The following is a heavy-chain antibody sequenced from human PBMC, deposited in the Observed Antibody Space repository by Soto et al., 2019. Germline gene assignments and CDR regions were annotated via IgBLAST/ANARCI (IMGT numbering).Heavy chain of an antibody. Sequence: SGPTLVNPTETLTLTCTVSGFSLSNPVMGVSWIRQPPGKALEWLIDIFSNDQKSYSTSLKNRLTISRDTSKSQVVLSMTNMDPVDTGTYFCARIRWDLDYAMEVWGQGITVTVSS. D-gene: IGHD1-26*01. J-gene: IGHJ6*02. V-gene: IGHV2-26*01. CDR1: GFSLSNPVMG. CDR3: ARIRWDLDYAMEV. CDR2: IFSNDQK.